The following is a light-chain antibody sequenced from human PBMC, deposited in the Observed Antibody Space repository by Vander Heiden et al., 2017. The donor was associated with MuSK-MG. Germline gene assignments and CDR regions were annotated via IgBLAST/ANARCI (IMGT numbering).Light chain of an antibody. CDR3: NSRDSRGNHP. Sequence: SSELTQDPAVSVALGQTVRITCQGDSLRSYYASWYQQKPGQAPVLVIYGKNNRPSGIPDRFSGSSSGNTASLTITGAQAEDEADYYCNSRDSRGNHPFGGGTKLTVL. CDR2: GKN. J-gene: IGLJ2*01. V-gene: IGLV3-19*01. CDR1: SLRSYY.